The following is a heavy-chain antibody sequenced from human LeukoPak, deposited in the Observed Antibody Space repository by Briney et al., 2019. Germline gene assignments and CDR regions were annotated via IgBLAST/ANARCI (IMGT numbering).Heavy chain of an antibody. Sequence: GASVKVSCKASGGTFSSYAISWVRQAPGQGLEWMGGIIPIFGTANYAQKFKGRVTITTDESTSTAYMELSSLRSEDTDVYYCARDGGYSYGYYYYYYMDVWGKGTTVTVSS. V-gene: IGHV1-69*05. CDR3: ARDGGYSYGYYYYYYMDV. CDR1: GGTFSSYA. CDR2: IIPIFGTA. D-gene: IGHD5-18*01. J-gene: IGHJ6*03.